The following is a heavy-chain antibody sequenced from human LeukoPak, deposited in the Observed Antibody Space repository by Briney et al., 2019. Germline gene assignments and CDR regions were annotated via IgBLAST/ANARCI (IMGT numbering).Heavy chain of an antibody. CDR3: ARGPYYDSSGSSWRTRWYNWSDL. Sequence: ASVKVSCKASGGTFSSYAISWVRQAPGQGLEWMGGIIPIFGTANYAQKFQGRVTITTDESTSTAYMELSSLRSEDTAVYYCARGPYYDSSGSSWRTRWYNWSDLWGQGILVTVSS. D-gene: IGHD3-22*01. J-gene: IGHJ5*02. CDR1: GGTFSSYA. CDR2: IIPIFGTA. V-gene: IGHV1-69*05.